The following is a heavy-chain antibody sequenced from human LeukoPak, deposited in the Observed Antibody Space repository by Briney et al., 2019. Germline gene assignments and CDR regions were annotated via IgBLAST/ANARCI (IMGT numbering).Heavy chain of an antibody. V-gene: IGHV1-2*06. J-gene: IGHJ5*02. CDR1: GYTFTGYY. CDR2: INPNSGGT. Sequence: GASVKVSCKASGYTFTGYYMHWVRQAPGQGLEWMGRINPNSGGTNYAQKFQGRVTMTRDTSISTAYMELSRLRSDDTAVYYCAREKQQRRVNWFDPWGQGTPVTVSS. D-gene: IGHD6-13*01. CDR3: AREKQQRRVNWFDP.